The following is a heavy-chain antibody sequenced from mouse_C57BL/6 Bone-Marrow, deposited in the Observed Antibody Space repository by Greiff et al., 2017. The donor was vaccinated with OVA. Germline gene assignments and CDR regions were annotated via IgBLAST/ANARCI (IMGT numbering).Heavy chain of an antibody. J-gene: IGHJ2*01. V-gene: IGHV14-4*01. Sequence: LQQSGAALVRPGASVTLSCTASGFNIKDDYMHWVKERPEQGLEWIGWIDPENGDTEYASKFQGKATITADTSSKTVYLHLSSLTSEDTAVYYCTTYRYWGQGTTLTVSS. CDR3: TTYRY. CDR2: IDPENGDT. CDR1: GFNIKDDY.